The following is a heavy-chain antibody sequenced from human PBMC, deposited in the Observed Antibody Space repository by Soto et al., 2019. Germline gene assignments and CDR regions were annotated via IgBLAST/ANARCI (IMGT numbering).Heavy chain of an antibody. J-gene: IGHJ6*02. V-gene: IGHV1-69*06. CDR2: VIPIFGKP. CDR1: GGTFSSYS. Sequence: QVQLVQSGAEVKKSGPPVKVSCTASGGTFSSYSINWVRQAPGQGLEWMGGVIPIFGKPTYAQKFQGRLTITADKSTSTAYMELTSLRYDDTAVYYCARERSYYYAMDVWGQGTTVTVSS. CDR3: ARERSYYYAMDV.